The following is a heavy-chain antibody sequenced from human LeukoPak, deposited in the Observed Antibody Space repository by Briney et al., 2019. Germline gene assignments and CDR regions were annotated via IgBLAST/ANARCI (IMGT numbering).Heavy chain of an antibody. CDR1: GGSISSGDYS. D-gene: IGHD5-18*01. CDR2: IYHSGRT. V-gene: IGHV4-30-2*01. Sequence: SETLSLTCAVSGGSISSGDYSWSWIRQPPGKGLEWIGYIYHSGRTFYNPSLKSRVTISVDTSKNQISLEVTSVTAADTAVYYCARDGGYGHYDYWGRGTLVTISS. J-gene: IGHJ4*02. CDR3: ARDGGYGHYDY.